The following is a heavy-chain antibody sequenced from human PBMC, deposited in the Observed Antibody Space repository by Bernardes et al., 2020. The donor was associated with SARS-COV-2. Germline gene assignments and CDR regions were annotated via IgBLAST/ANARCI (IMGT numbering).Heavy chain of an antibody. J-gene: IGHJ4*02. D-gene: IGHD6-13*01. V-gene: IGHV3-23*01. CDR2: ISDISTRL. Sequence: GGSLRLSCVASGFTFGSFAMSWVRQAPGKGLEWVSAISDISTRLYYTDSVKGRFTISRDNSKNTLYLQMNTLRADDTAVYFCVKEAAETAYGDFWGQGILGTVAS. CDR1: GFTFGSFA. CDR3: VKEAAETAYGDF.